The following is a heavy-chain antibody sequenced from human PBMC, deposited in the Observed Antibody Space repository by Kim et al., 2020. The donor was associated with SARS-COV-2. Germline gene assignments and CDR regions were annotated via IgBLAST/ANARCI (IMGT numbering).Heavy chain of an antibody. Sequence: TDYAASVEGRIAISRDDSKSIAYLQMNSLKPEDTAVYYCCADYGGSDALNVWGQGTMVTVSS. CDR2: T. D-gene: IGHD4-17*01. V-gene: IGHV3-49*02. J-gene: IGHJ3*01. CDR3: CADYGGSDALNV.